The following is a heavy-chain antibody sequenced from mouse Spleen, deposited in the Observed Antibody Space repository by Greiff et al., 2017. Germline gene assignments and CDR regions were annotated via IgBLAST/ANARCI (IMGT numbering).Heavy chain of an antibody. J-gene: IGHJ4*01. CDR1: GFTFTDYY. CDR3: ARESELGAYAMDY. Sequence: VQLQQPGAELVKPGASVKISCKASGFTFTDYYMHWVKQSHGKSLEWIGLVYLYNGGTSYNQKFKGKATLTVDTSSSTAYMELNSLTSEDSAVYYCARESELGAYAMDYWGQGTSVTVSS. CDR2: VYLYNGGT. D-gene: IGHD4-1*01. V-gene: IGHV1-36*01.